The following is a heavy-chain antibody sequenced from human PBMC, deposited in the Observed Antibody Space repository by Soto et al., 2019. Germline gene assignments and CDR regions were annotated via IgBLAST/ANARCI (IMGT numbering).Heavy chain of an antibody. CDR2: IYYSGST. CDR3: ARAQQLVHWGMDV. CDR1: GGSISSGDYY. Sequence: PSETLSLTCTVSGGSISSGDYYWSWIRQPPGKGLEWIGYIYYSGSTYYNPSLKSRVTISVDTSKNQFSLKLSSVTAADTAVYYCARAQQLVHWGMDVWGQGTTVTVSS. D-gene: IGHD6-13*01. V-gene: IGHV4-30-4*01. J-gene: IGHJ6*02.